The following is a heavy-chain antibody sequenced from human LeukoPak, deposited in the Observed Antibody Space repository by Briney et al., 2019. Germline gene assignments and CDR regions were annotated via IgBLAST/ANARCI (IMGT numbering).Heavy chain of an antibody. D-gene: IGHD4-11*01. CDR1: GFTFSSYW. Sequence: GGSLRLSCAASGFTFSSYWMNWARQAPGKGLEWVASINHNGNVNYYVDSVKGRFTISRDNAKNSLYLQMSNLRAEDTAVYYCARGNYSNYLYDYWGQGTLVTVSS. CDR2: INHNGNVN. CDR3: ARGNYSNYLYDY. V-gene: IGHV3-7*03. J-gene: IGHJ4*02.